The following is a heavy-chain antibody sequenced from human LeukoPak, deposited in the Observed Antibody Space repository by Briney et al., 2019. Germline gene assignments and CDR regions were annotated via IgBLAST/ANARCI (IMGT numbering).Heavy chain of an antibody. CDR3: ARVPGGYSSGYLFDY. J-gene: IGHJ4*02. CDR1: GGSISSSSYY. Sequence: SETLFLTCTVSGGSISSSSYYWGWIRQPPGKGLEWIGSIYYSGSTYYNPSLKSRVTIPIDTSKNQFSLKLSSVTAADTAVYYCARVPGGYSSGYLFDYWGQGTLVTVSS. D-gene: IGHD3-22*01. CDR2: IYYSGST. V-gene: IGHV4-39*07.